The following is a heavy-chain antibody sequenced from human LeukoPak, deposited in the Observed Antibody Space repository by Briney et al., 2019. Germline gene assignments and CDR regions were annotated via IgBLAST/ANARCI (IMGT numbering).Heavy chain of an antibody. CDR3: ARAEEWLYDY. J-gene: IGHJ4*02. D-gene: IGHD6-19*01. Sequence: PGGSLRLSCAASGFTFSSSAMSWVRQVPGKGLEWVSGISASGGSTNYADSVKGRFTISRDNSKNTLYLQMNSLRAEDTAVYYCARAEEWLYDYWGQGTLVTVSS. V-gene: IGHV3-23*01. CDR2: ISASGGST. CDR1: GFTFSSSA.